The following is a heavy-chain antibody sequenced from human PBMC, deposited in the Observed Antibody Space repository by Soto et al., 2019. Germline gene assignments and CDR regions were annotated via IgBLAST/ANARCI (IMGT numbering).Heavy chain of an antibody. CDR3: ARDRGPSSGYYPYWFDP. CDR2: IIPIFGTA. J-gene: IGHJ5*02. D-gene: IGHD3-22*01. Sequence: SVKVSCKASGGTFSSYAISWVRQAPGQGLERMGEIIPIFGTANYAQKFQGRVTITADESTSTAYMELSSLRSEDTAVYYCARDRGPSSGYYPYWFDPWGQGTLVTVS. CDR1: GGTFSSYA. V-gene: IGHV1-69*13.